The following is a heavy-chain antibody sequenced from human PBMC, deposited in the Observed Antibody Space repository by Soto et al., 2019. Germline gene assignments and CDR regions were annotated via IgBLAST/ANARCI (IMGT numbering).Heavy chain of an antibody. D-gene: IGHD2-2*02. CDR1: GGTFSSYA. J-gene: IGHJ6*02. CDR2: VIPIFGTA. V-gene: IGHV1-69*06. CDR3: ARGEIPAAIRPPVFSYYYGMDV. Sequence: QVQLVQSGAEVKKPGSSVKVSCKASGGTFSSYAISWVRQAPGQGLEWMGGVIPIFGTANYAQKFQGRGTITADKSTSTANMALSSLRSEDTAVYDCARGEIPAAIRPPVFSYYYGMDVWGQGTTVTVSS.